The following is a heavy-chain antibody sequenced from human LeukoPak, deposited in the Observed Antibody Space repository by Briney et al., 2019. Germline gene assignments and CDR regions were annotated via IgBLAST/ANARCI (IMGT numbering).Heavy chain of an antibody. CDR1: GYTFTTFG. CDR2: TSPYNGNT. J-gene: IGHJ4*02. Sequence: ASVKVSCKTSGYTFTTFGINWVRQAPGQELEWMGWTSPYNGNTNYAQKLQGRVTMTTDTSTNTAYMELRSLRSDDTAVYYCARDKGRAYSYGYVDYWGQGTLVTVS. CDR3: ARDKGRAYSYGYVDY. V-gene: IGHV1-18*01. D-gene: IGHD5-18*01.